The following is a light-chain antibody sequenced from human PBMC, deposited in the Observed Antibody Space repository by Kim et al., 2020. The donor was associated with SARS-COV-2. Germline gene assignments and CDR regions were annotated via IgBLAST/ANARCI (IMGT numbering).Light chain of an antibody. CDR2: DVS. CDR3: CSYAGSYTFVV. J-gene: IGLJ2*01. V-gene: IGLV2-11*01. Sequence: QSFTISCTGTSRDVGGYNYVSWYQQPPGKAPKLMIYDVSKRPSGVPDRFSGSKSGNTASLTISGLQAEDEADYYCCSYAGSYTFVVFGGGTQLTVL. CDR1: SRDVGGYNY.